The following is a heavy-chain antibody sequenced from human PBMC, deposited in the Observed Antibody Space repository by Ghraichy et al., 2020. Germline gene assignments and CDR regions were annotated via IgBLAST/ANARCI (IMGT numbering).Heavy chain of an antibody. CDR2: ISSISSYI. CDR3: ASCRFGYSSSWDQAGSGY. D-gene: IGHD6-13*01. V-gene: IGHV3-21*01. J-gene: IGHJ4*02. CDR1: GFTFSSYS. Sequence: GGSLRLSCAASGFTFSSYSMNWVRQAPGKGLEWVSSISSISSYIYTADSVKGRFTFSSDNAKTSLYLQMNSLRAEDTAVYYCASCRFGYSSSWDQAGSGYWGQGTLFTVSS.